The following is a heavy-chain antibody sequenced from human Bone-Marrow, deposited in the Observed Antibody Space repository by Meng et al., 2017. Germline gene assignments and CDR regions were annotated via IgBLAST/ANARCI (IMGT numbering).Heavy chain of an antibody. J-gene: IGHJ4*02. V-gene: IGHV1-58*01. CDR1: GFTFTSSA. Sequence: SVKVSCKASGFTFTSSAVQWVRQARGQRLEWIGWIVVGSGNTNYAQKFQERVTITRDMSTSTAYMELSSLRSEDTAVYYCAADPSFWSGYSVLGYWGQGTRVTCSS. CDR3: AADPSFWSGYSVLGY. D-gene: IGHD3-3*01. CDR2: IVVGSGNT.